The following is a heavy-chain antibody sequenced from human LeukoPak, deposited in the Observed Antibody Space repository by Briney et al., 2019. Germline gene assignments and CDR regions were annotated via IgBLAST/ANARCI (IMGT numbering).Heavy chain of an antibody. V-gene: IGHV1-24*01. CDR2: FDPEDGET. D-gene: IGHD3-22*01. CDR3: ARASYYYDSSGVFWAD. Sequence: ASVKVSCKVSGYTLTELSMHWVRQAPGKGLEWMGGFDPEDGETIYAQKFQGRVTMTRDTSTSTVYMELSSLRSEDTAVYYCARASYYYDSSGVFWADWGQGTLVTVSS. CDR1: GYTLTELS. J-gene: IGHJ4*02.